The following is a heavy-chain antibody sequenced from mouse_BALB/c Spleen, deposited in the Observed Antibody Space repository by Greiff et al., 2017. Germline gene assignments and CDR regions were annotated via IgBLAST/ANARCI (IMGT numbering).Heavy chain of an antibody. D-gene: IGHD2-14*01. CDR1: GFSLTSYG. V-gene: IGHV2-9*02. Sequence: VQLVESGPGLVAPSQSLSITCTVSGFSLTSYGVHWVRQPPGKGLEWLGVIWAGGSTNYNSALMSRLSISKDNSKSQVFLKMNSLQTDDTAMYYCARGGYYRYDEGYYYAMDYWGQGTSVTVSS. J-gene: IGHJ4*01. CDR2: IWAGGST. CDR3: ARGGYYRYDEGYYYAMDY.